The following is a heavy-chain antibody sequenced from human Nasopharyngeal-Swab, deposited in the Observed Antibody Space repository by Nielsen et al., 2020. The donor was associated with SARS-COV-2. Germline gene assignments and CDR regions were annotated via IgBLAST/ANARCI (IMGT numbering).Heavy chain of an antibody. D-gene: IGHD2-2*01. CDR3: ARRDCSSTSCSHYYYYGMDV. CDR2: IDPSDSYT. Sequence: GASLKISCKGSGYSFTSYWTSWVRQMPGKGLEWMGRIDPSDSYTNYSPSFQGHVTISADKSISTAYLQWSSLKASDTAMYYCARRDCSSTSCSHYYYYGMDVWGQGTTVTVSS. J-gene: IGHJ6*02. CDR1: GYSFTSYW. V-gene: IGHV5-10-1*01.